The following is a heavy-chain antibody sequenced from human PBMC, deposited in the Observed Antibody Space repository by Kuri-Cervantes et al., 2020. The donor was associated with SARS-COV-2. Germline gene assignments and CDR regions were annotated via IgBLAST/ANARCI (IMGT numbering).Heavy chain of an antibody. CDR3: ARQPCTSPRCYLGDDAFDI. D-gene: IGHD2-2*01. V-gene: IGHV4-39*01. CDR1: GGSISSPNYD. J-gene: IGHJ3*02. Sequence: SETLSLTCTVSGGSISSPNYDWGWIRQPPGKGLEWIGSIPSAGGTYYSPFLKSRVTISVDTSKNQFSLKLTSVTAADTAVYYCARQPCTSPRCYLGDDAFDIWGQGTMVTVSS. CDR2: IPSAGGT.